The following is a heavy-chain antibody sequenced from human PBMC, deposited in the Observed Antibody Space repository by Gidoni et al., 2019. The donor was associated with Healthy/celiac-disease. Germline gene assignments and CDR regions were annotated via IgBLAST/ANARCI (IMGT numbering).Heavy chain of an antibody. CDR2: ISSSSSYT. D-gene: IGHD1-26*01. V-gene: IGHV3-11*06. J-gene: IGHJ3*02. CDR3: AREIVVVGATTRAFDI. CDR1: GFTFSDNY. Sequence: QVQLVESGGGLVKPGGSPRRSCAAPGFTFSDNYMSWIRQAPGKGLEWVSYISSSSSYTNYADSVKGRFTISRDNAKNSLYLQMNSLRAEDTAVYYCAREIVVVGATTRAFDIWGQGTMVTVSS.